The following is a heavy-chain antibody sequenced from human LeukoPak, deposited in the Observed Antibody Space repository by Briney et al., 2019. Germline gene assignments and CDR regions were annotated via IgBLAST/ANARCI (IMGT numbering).Heavy chain of an antibody. Sequence: TAGGSLRLSCAASGFTFSNAWMSWVRHAPGKGLEGVGRIKRKSDGGTTDYAAPVKGRFTISRDDSKNTLYLQMNSLKTEDTAVYYCTTDRTFASGWFGKLVYWGQGTLVTVSS. J-gene: IGHJ4*02. CDR3: TTDRTFASGWFGKLVY. CDR1: GFTFSNAW. V-gene: IGHV3-15*01. D-gene: IGHD3-10*01. CDR2: IKRKSDGGTT.